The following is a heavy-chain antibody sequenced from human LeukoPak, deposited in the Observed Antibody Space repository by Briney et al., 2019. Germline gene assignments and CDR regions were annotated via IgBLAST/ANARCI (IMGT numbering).Heavy chain of an antibody. CDR2: TNHSGST. Sequence: SETLSLTCAVYGGSFSGYYWSWIRQPPGKGLEWIGETNHSGSTNYNPSLKSRVTISVDTSKNQFSLKLSSVTAADTAVYYCASFLYSSSTTSYFDYWGQGTLVTVSS. CDR1: GGSFSGYY. D-gene: IGHD6-13*01. J-gene: IGHJ4*02. CDR3: ASFLYSSSTTSYFDY. V-gene: IGHV4-34*01.